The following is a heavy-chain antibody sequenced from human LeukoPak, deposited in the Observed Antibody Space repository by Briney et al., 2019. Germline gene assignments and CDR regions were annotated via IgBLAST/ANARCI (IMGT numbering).Heavy chain of an antibody. CDR2: MKTDGTRI. Sequence: PGGSLRLSCAASGFRFSNSWMYWVRQGPGKGPVWVSRMKTDGTRIEYADSVKGRFTISRDNAKNTLFLQMSSLRVGDTAVYYCARGADHGGSYYPDWGQGTRVTVSS. V-gene: IGHV3-74*01. CDR3: ARGADHGGSYYPD. D-gene: IGHD3-10*01. CDR1: GFRFSNSW. J-gene: IGHJ4*02.